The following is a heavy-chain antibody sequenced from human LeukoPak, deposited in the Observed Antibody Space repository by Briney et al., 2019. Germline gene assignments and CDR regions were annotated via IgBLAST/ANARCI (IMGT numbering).Heavy chain of an antibody. V-gene: IGHV3-49*03. D-gene: IGHD4-11*01. CDR3: TRHGANRNDLHSNYDYYYYMDV. CDR1: GFTLGDYV. Sequence: GGALRLSCTTSGFTLGDYVMSRFRQAPGEGAEGVGFLRSKAYGGTTEYAACVKGKLTISRDDSKSIVYLQMNSLKTEDTAVYYCTRHGANRNDLHSNYDYYYYMDVWGKGTTVTVSS. CDR2: LRSKAYGGTT. J-gene: IGHJ6*03.